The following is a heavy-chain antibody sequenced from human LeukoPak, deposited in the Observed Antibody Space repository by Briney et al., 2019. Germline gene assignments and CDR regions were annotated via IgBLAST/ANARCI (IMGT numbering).Heavy chain of an antibody. J-gene: IGHJ3*02. CDR1: GGTFSSYA. CDR3: AGYRGPGYCSSTSCYKGAFDI. Sequence: ASVKVSCKASGGTFSSYAISWVRQAPGQGLEWMGGIIPIFGTANYAQKFQGRVTITADESTSTAYMELSSLRSEDTAVYYCAGYRGPGYCSSTSCYKGAFDIWGQGTMVTVSS. V-gene: IGHV1-69*13. D-gene: IGHD2-2*02. CDR2: IIPIFGTA.